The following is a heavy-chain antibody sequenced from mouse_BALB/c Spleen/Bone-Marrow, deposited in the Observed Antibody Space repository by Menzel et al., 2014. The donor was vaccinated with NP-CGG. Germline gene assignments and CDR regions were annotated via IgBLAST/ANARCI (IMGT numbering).Heavy chain of an antibody. CDR3: ARDQEYCNFYYAMDY. CDR2: IWGDGST. V-gene: IGHV2-6-7*01. Sequence: QVQLQQSGPGLVAPSQGLSITCTVSGFSLSGYAVNWVRQPPGKGLEWLGMIWGDGSTDYNSALKSRLNISKDSSKSQVFLKMSSLQTDGTASYYCARDQEYCNFYYAMDYWGQGIPVTVSS. J-gene: IGHJ4*01. CDR1: GFSLSGYA. D-gene: IGHD3-2*02.